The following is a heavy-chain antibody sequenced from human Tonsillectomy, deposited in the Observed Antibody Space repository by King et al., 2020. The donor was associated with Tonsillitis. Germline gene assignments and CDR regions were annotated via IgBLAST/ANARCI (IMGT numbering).Heavy chain of an antibody. CDR3: ARFKRGYDSSAKYGVLGWFDP. CDR1: GGTFSSFP. CDR2: IIPIFGTA. D-gene: IGHD3-22*01. V-gene: IGHV1-69*01. J-gene: IGHJ5*02. Sequence: VQLVQSGAEVKKPGSSVKVSCQASGGTFSSFPISWVRQAPGKGLEWMGGIIPIFGTANYTQKFQGRVTITADESTSTAYLELSSLRSEDTAVYYCARFKRGYDSSAKYGVLGWFDPWGQGTLVTVSS.